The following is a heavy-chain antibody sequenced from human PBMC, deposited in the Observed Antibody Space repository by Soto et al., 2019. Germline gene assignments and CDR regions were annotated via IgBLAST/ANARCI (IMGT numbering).Heavy chain of an antibody. CDR2: TSIGGNT. CDR3: AKDLRPGLVVPTKSGFDP. V-gene: IGHV3-23*01. CDR1: GFPFNTYA. J-gene: IGHJ5*02. D-gene: IGHD3-10*01. Sequence: GGSLRLSCEASGFPFNTYAMTWFRQLPGMGLEWVSTTSIGGNTDFAESVRGRFSVSRDNSKSTLYLQMANLRAEDAAIYFCAKDLRPGLVVPTKSGFDPWGQGTRVTVSS.